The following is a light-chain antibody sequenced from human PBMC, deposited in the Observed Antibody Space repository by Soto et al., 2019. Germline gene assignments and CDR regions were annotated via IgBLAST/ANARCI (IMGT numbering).Light chain of an antibody. CDR1: QSVSSY. CDR3: QQRSNWPRT. V-gene: IGKV3-11*01. Sequence: EIVMTQSPATLSVSPGEGATLSCRASQSVSSYLAWYQQKPGQAPRLLIFDASNRATGIPARFSGSGSGTDFTLTISSLDPEDFAVYYCQQRSNWPRTFGQGTKVDI. CDR2: DAS. J-gene: IGKJ1*01.